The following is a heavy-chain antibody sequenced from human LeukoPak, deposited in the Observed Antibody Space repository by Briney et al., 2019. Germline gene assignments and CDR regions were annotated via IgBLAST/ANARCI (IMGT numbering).Heavy chain of an antibody. CDR3: ARVVITSYGMDV. J-gene: IGHJ6*02. CDR1: GGSISSGCYY. V-gene: IGHV4-31*03. Sequence: SQTLSLTCTVSGGSISSGCYYWSWIRPHPGKGLEWIGYIYYSRSNYYTPYLQSRVTISVDTSKNQFSLKLSSVTAADTAVYYWARVVITSYGMDVWGQGTTVTVSS. D-gene: IGHD3-22*01. CDR2: IYYSRSN.